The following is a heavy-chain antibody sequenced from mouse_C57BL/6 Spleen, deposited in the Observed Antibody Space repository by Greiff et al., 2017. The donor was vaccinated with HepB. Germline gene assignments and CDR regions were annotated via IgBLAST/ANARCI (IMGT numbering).Heavy chain of an antibody. D-gene: IGHD1-1*01. V-gene: IGHV1-74*01. CDR2: IHPSDSDT. J-gene: IGHJ4*01. Sequence: VQLQQPGAELVKPGASVKVSCKASGYTFTSYWMHWVKQRPGQGLEWIGRIHPSDSDTNYNQKFKGKATLTVDKSSSTAYMQLSSLTSEASAVYYCAILEATVVATRYAMDYWGQGTSVTVSS. CDR3: AILEATVVATRYAMDY. CDR1: GYTFTSYW.